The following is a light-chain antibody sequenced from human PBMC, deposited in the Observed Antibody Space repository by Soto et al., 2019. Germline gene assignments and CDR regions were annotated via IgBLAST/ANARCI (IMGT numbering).Light chain of an antibody. Sequence: EIVLTQSPGTLSLSPGESATVSCTASQRLTTTYVAWYQQRPGQAPRLLIYDASSRATGIPGRFSGSGSGTDFTLSISRLEPEDFAVYYCQHYGDSPGTFGQGTKVEIK. CDR3: QHYGDSPGT. J-gene: IGKJ1*01. V-gene: IGKV3-20*01. CDR2: DAS. CDR1: QRLTTTY.